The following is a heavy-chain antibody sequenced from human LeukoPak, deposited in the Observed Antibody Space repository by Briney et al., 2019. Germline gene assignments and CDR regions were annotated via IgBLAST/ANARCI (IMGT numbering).Heavy chain of an antibody. D-gene: IGHD6-13*01. CDR1: GGSISSYY. V-gene: IGHV4-39*07. CDR3: ARTNSYIAAAGTYYYYYYMDV. Sequence: SETLSLTCTVSGGSISSYYWGWIRQPPGKGLEWIGSIYHSGSTFYNPSLRSRVTISVDTSKNQFSLKLSSVTAADTAVYYCARTNSYIAAAGTYYYYYYMDVWGKGTTVTISS. CDR2: IYHSGST. J-gene: IGHJ6*03.